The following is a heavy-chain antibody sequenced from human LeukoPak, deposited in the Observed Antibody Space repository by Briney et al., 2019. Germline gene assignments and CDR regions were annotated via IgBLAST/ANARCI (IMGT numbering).Heavy chain of an antibody. D-gene: IGHD3-22*01. V-gene: IGHV1-2*06. CDR3: ARDSRPYYYDSSGSMVLDY. CDR2: INPNSGGT. Sequence: ASVKVSCKASGYTFTGYYMHWLRQAPGQGLEWMGRINPNSGGTNYPQKFQGRVTMTRDTSISTAYMELSRLRSDDTAVYYCARDSRPYYYDSSGSMVLDYWGQGTLVTVSS. CDR1: GYTFTGYY. J-gene: IGHJ4*02.